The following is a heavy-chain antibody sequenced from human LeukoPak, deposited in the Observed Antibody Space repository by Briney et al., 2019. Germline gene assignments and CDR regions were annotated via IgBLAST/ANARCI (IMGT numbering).Heavy chain of an antibody. CDR2: IIPIFGTA. J-gene: IGHJ3*02. CDR1: GGTFSSYA. V-gene: IGHV1-69*05. D-gene: IGHD6-19*01. Sequence: SVKVSCKASGGTFSSYAISWVRQAPGQGLEWMGGIIPIFGTANYAQKLQGRVTITTDESTSTAYMELSSLRSEDTAVYYCARASSGWPDAFDIWGQGTMVTVSS. CDR3: ARASSGWPDAFDI.